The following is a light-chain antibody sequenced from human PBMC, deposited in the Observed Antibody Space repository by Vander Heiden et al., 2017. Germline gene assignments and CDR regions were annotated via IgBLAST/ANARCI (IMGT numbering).Light chain of an antibody. CDR3: QERRNT. Sequence: EVVLTQSPATLSLFPGERATLSCRARPSISNYLAWYQQKPGQPPRRLIYAASTRATGIPPRCRGSGSGTDFTLTISSLEPEEFGVYYCQERRNTFGRGTKLEIK. V-gene: IGKV3-11*01. CDR1: PSISNY. J-gene: IGKJ2*01. CDR2: AAS.